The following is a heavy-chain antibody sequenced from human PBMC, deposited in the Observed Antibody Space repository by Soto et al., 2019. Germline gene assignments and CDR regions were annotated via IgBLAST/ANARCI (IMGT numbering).Heavy chain of an antibody. J-gene: IGHJ6*02. V-gene: IGHV1-2*04. CDR1: GYTFTGYY. D-gene: IGHD3-10*01. Sequence: ASVKVSCKASGYTFTGYYMHWVRQAPGQGLEWMGWINPNSGGTNYAQKFQGWVTMTRDTSISTAYMELSRLRSDDTAVYYCARDRASISRRGVITYYYYGMDVWGQGTTVTVSS. CDR3: ARDRASISRRGVITYYYYGMDV. CDR2: INPNSGGT.